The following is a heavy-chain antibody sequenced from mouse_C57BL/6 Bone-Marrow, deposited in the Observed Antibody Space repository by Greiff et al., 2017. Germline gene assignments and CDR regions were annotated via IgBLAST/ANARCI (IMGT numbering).Heavy chain of an antibody. CDR1: GYTFTSYW. J-gene: IGHJ3*01. CDR2: IDPSDRYT. CDR3: AREGIIGYYYGSS. Sequence: VQLQQPGAELVMPGASVKLSCKASGYTFTSYWMHWVKQRPGQGLEWIGEIDPSDRYTNYNQKFKGKSTLTVDKSSRTAYMQLSSLTSEDSAVYYCAREGIIGYYYGSSWGQGTLVTVSA. V-gene: IGHV1-69*01. D-gene: IGHD1-1*01.